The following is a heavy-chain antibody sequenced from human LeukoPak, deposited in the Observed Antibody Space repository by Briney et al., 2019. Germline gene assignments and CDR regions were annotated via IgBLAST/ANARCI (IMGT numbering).Heavy chain of an antibody. CDR2: IHGHDGAT. CDR3: ARDDAVTGGYLDF. CDR1: GFIFNKYA. Sequence: GGSLRLSCVTSGFIFNKYAMSWARQTPGKELEWVARIHGHDGATYYPDSVRGRFTISRDTSKNTVFLQLNNLRAEDTAIYYCARDDAVTGGYLDFWGQGTLVSVSS. J-gene: IGHJ4*02. V-gene: IGHV3-23*01. D-gene: IGHD3-10*01.